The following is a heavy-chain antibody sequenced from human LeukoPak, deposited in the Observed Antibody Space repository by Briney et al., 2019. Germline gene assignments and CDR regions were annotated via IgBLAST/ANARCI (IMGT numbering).Heavy chain of an antibody. D-gene: IGHD3-22*01. Sequence: PGGSLRLSCAASGFTFSTYYMSWVRQPPGKGLEWVSVIYSDGNTYYPDSVKGRFTISRDNSKNTLYLQMNSLRTEDTAVYYCARGGSYFDISGYYFYWGQGTLVTVSS. CDR1: GFTFSTYY. V-gene: IGHV3-66*01. J-gene: IGHJ4*02. CDR2: IYSDGNT. CDR3: ARGGSYFDISGYYFY.